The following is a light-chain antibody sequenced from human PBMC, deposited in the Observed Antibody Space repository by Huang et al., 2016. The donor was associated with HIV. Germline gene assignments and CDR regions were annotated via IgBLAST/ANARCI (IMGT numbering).Light chain of an antibody. Sequence: DVVMTQSPLSLPVTVGQPASISCRSSLIFVYRDGDTYLTRLQQRPGQSPRRLIFQVSKRDSGVPDRFSGSGSGTDFTLKISRVEAEDVGVYYCMQGTYWPRTFGQGTRVEIK. J-gene: IGKJ1*01. V-gene: IGKV2-30*01. CDR1: LIFVYRDGDTY. CDR3: MQGTYWPRT. CDR2: QVS.